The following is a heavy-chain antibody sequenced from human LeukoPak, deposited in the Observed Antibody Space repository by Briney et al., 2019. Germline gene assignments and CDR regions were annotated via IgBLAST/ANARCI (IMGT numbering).Heavy chain of an antibody. J-gene: IGHJ6*02. D-gene: IGHD3-10*01. CDR3: ASYPFYGSGRNYYYYGMDV. Sequence: ASVKVSCKASGYTLTSYGISWVRQAPGQGLEWMGWISAYNGNTNYAQKLQGRVTMTTDTSTSTAYMELRSLRSDDTAVYYCASYPFYGSGRNYYYYGMDVWGQGTTVTVSS. CDR2: ISAYNGNT. V-gene: IGHV1-18*01. CDR1: GYTLTSYG.